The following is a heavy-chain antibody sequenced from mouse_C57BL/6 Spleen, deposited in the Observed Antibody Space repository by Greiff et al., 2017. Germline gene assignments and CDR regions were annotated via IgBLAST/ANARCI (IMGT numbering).Heavy chain of an antibody. J-gene: IGHJ1*03. CDR3: ARGAVVATRYFDV. CDR2: IDPSDSYT. Sequence: VQLQQPGAELVMPGASVKLSCKASGYTFTSYWMHWVKQRPGQGLEWIGEIDPSDSYTNYNQKFKGQSTLTVDKSSSTAYMQLSSLTSEDSAVYYCARGAVVATRYFDVWGTGTTVTVSS. D-gene: IGHD1-1*01. V-gene: IGHV1-69*01. CDR1: GYTFTSYW.